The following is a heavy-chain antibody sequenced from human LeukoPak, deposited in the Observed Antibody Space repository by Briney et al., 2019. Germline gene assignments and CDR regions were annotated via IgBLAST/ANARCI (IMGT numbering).Heavy chain of an antibody. CDR2: IKHDGSED. D-gene: IGHD2-15*01. Sequence: SSGSYYWSWIRQPPGKRLEWVANIKHDGSEDYYLDSVKGRFTISRDNAKSSMWLQMNSLRDEDTAVYYCARDQTPFYWGQGSLVTVSS. CDR1: SSGSYY. CDR3: ARDQTPFY. V-gene: IGHV3-7*01. J-gene: IGHJ4*02.